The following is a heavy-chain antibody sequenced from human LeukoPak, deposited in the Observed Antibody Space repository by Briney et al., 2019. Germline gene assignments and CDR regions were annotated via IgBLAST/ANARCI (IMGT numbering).Heavy chain of an antibody. CDR2: ISSSSSYT. CDR3: ARVASSSWYHRYFDY. CDR1: GFTFSDYY. J-gene: IGHJ4*02. D-gene: IGHD6-13*01. V-gene: IGHV3-11*06. Sequence: GGSLRLSCAASGFTFSDYYMSWIRQAPGKGLEWVSYISSSSSYTNYADSVKGRFTISRDNAKNSLYLQMNSLRAEDTAVYYCARVASSSWYHRYFDYWGQGTLVTVSS.